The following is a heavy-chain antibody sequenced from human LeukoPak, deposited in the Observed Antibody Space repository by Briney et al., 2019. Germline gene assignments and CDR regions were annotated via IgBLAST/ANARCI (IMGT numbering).Heavy chain of an antibody. D-gene: IGHD2/OR15-2a*01. Sequence: GGSLRLSCEASGFTFSTHSMNWVSQAPGKGLEWVAFIKGDETEKHYVDSLKGRFTISRDNAENSLSLQMNSLTVVDTAVYFCARGRFFYGWGIDVWGQGTTVIVSS. CDR2: IKGDETEK. J-gene: IGHJ6*02. V-gene: IGHV3-7*01. CDR3: ARGRFFYGWGIDV. CDR1: GFTFSTHS.